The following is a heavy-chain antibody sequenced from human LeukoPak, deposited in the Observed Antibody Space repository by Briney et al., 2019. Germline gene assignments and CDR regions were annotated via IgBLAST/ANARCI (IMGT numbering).Heavy chain of an antibody. CDR3: ARSRGFYCSSTSCRSYCGGDCYHAIYYFDY. D-gene: IGHD2-21*02. V-gene: IGHV4-39*07. Sequence: PSETLSLTCTVSGGSISSSRYYWAWIRQSPGKGLEWIGSLYYSGSAYYNPSLKSRVTISVDTSKSQFSLRLSSVTAADTAIYYCARSRGFYCSSTSCRSYCGGDCYHAIYYFDYWGQGTLVTVSS. CDR1: GGSISSSRYY. J-gene: IGHJ4*02. CDR2: LYYSGSA.